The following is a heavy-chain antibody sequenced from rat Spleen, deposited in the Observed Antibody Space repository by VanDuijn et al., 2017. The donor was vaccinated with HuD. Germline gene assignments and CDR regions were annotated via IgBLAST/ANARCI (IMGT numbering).Heavy chain of an antibody. D-gene: IGHD1-2*01. Sequence: EVQLVESGGGLVQPGRSMKLSCAALGFTFSNHYMAWVRQAPTKGLEWVASISSSGGDTYYRDSVKGRFTISRDNAKSTLYLQMDSLRSEDTATYYCTRHFSPADYYSSFPVLYWGQGTLVTVSS. CDR1: GFTFSNHY. CDR3: TRHFSPADYYSSFPVLY. CDR2: ISSSGGDT. V-gene: IGHV5-25*01. J-gene: IGHJ3*01.